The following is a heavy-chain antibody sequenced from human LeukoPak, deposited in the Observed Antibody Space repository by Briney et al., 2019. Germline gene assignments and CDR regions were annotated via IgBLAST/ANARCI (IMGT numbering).Heavy chain of an antibody. V-gene: IGHV1-69*13. CDR2: IIPIFGTA. J-gene: IGHJ4*02. CDR1: GGTLSSYA. CDR3: ARDPNYYGSGSYSYFDY. D-gene: IGHD3-10*01. Sequence: SVKVSCKASGGTLSSYAISWVRQAPGQGLEWMGGIIPIFGTANYAQKFQGRVTITADESTSTAYMELSSLRSEDTAVYYCARDPNYYGSGSYSYFDYWGQGTLVTVSS.